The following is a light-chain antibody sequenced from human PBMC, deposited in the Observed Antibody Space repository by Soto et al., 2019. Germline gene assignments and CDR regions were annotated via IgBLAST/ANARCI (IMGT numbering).Light chain of an antibody. CDR1: SSDVGGYNY. J-gene: IGLJ1*01. CDR3: AAWDDSLNGYV. CDR2: EVT. V-gene: IGLV2-14*01. Sequence: QSVLTQPASVSGSPGQSITISCTGTSSDVGGYNYVSWYQQHPGKAPKLIIYEVTGRPSGVSNRFSGSKSGNTASLTISGLQAEDEADYYCAAWDDSLNGYVFGTGTKVTVL.